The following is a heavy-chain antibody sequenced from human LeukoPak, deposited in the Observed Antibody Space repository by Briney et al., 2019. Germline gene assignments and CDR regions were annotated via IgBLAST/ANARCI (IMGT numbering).Heavy chain of an antibody. CDR2: ISNDGGGT. Sequence: GGSLRLSCAASGFIFNNYGLVWVRQAPGKGLEWVSAISNDGGGTTYTDFVKGRFSVSRDNSKNTLFLQMNSLRAEDTALYYCAKGSSGYFFDLWGQGTLVTVSS. D-gene: IGHD3-22*01. CDR1: GFIFNNYG. J-gene: IGHJ4*02. V-gene: IGHV3-23*01. CDR3: AKGSSGYFFDL.